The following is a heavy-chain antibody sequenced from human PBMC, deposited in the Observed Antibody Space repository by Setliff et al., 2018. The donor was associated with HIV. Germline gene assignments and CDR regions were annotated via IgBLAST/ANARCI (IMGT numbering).Heavy chain of an antibody. J-gene: IGHJ5*02. D-gene: IGHD1-26*01. Sequence: LGESLKISCKASGYIFNTSWIGWVRQMPGKGLEWMGSIFPGDSDTRYGPSFQGQVTISADTSISTAYLQLNSLKASDTAMYYCARADSGDYSGFDLWGQGTRVTVSS. V-gene: IGHV5-51*01. CDR3: ARADSGDYSGFDL. CDR2: IFPGDSDT. CDR1: GYIFNTSW.